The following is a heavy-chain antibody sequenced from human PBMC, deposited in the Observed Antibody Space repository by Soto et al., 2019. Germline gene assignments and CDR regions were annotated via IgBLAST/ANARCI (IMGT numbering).Heavy chain of an antibody. CDR3: ARVRSRLLPRGPLDY. V-gene: IGHV3-21*01. Sequence: GGSLRLSCAASGFTFSSYGMHWVRQAPGKGLEWVSSISYDGSNKYYADSVKGRFTISRDNAKNSLYLQMNSLRAEDTAVYYCARVRSRLLPRGPLDYWGQGTLVTVSS. CDR2: ISYDGSNK. CDR1: GFTFSSYG. J-gene: IGHJ4*02. D-gene: IGHD2-15*01.